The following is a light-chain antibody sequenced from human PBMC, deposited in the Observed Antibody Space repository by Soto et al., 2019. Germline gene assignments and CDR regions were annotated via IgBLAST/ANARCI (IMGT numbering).Light chain of an antibody. CDR2: GAS. J-gene: IGKJ1*01. Sequence: EIVMTQSPATLSVSPGERATLSCRASQSVSSSYLAWYQQKPGQAPRLLIYGASTRATGIPARFSGSGSGTEFTLTISSLQSGDFAVYYCQQYADWPRTFGQGTKVDIK. V-gene: IGKV3-15*01. CDR1: QSVSSSY. CDR3: QQYADWPRT.